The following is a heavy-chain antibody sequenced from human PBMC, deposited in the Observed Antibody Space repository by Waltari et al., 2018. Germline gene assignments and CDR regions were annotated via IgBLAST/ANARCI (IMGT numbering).Heavy chain of an antibody. CDR3: TRDQSGYSSGWYLNYYYYMDV. V-gene: IGHV3-49*04. CDR1: GFTFGDYA. J-gene: IGHJ6*03. CDR2: IRSKAYGGTT. Sequence: EVQLVESGGGLVQPGRSLRLSCTASGFTFGDYAMSWVRQAPGKGLEWVGFIRSKAYGGTTEYAACVKGRFTISRDDSKSIAYLQMNSLKTEDTAVYYCTRDQSGYSSGWYLNYYYYMDVWGKGTTVTVSS. D-gene: IGHD6-19*01.